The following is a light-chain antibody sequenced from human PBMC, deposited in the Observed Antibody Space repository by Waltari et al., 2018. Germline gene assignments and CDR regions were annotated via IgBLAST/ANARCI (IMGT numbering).Light chain of an antibody. J-gene: IGKJ2*01. CDR3: QQSYSTFKT. Sequence: DIQLTQSPSSLSASVGDRVPITCRASQSISSYLNWDQQKPGKAPKLLIYAASSLQSGVPSRFSGSGSGTDFTLTISSLQPEDFATYYCQQSYSTFKTFGQGTKLEIK. V-gene: IGKV1-39*01. CDR2: AAS. CDR1: QSISSY.